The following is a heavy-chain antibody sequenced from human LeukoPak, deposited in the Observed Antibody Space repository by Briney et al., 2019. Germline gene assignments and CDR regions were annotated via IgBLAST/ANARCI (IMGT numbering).Heavy chain of an antibody. Sequence: GGSLRLSCAASGFTFSSYWMSWVRQAPGKGLEWVANIKQDGSEKYYVDSVKGRFTISRDNAKNSLYLQMNSLRAEDTAVYYCAREGNIAAAGTEGFDYWGQGTLVTVSS. J-gene: IGHJ4*02. CDR1: GFTFSSYW. V-gene: IGHV3-7*01. D-gene: IGHD6-13*01. CDR2: IKQDGSEK. CDR3: AREGNIAAAGTEGFDY.